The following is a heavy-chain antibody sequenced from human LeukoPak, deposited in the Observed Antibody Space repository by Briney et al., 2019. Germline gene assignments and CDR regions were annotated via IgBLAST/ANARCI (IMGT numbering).Heavy chain of an antibody. CDR3: ARDGQRITIFGVVIRPIKYYYGMDV. D-gene: IGHD3-3*01. V-gene: IGHV3-23*01. CDR1: GFTFSSYA. J-gene: IGHJ6*02. Sequence: GGSLRLSCAASGFTFSSYAMSWVRQAPGKGLEWVSAISGSGGSTYYADSVKGRFTISRDNSKNTLYLQMNSLRAEDTAVYYCARDGQRITIFGVVIRPIKYYYGMDVWGQGTTVTVSS. CDR2: ISGSGGST.